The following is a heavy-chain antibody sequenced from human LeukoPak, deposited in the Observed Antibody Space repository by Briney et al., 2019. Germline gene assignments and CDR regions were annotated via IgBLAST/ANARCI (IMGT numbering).Heavy chain of an antibody. CDR2: ISSSSSTI. D-gene: IGHD2-15*01. CDR1: GFTFSSYS. J-gene: IGHJ4*02. Sequence: PGGSLRLSCAASGFTFSSYSMNWVRQAPGKGLEWVSYISSSSSTIYYADSVKGRFTISRDNSKNTLYLQMNSLRAEDTAVYYCATEDDFDYWGQGTLVTVSS. CDR3: ATEDDFDY. V-gene: IGHV3-48*01.